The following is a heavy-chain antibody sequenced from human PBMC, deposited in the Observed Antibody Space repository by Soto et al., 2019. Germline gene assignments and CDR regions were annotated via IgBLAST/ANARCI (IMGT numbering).Heavy chain of an antibody. D-gene: IGHD6-13*01. CDR3: ASGTLSTIAAPDS. CDR2: INHSGNT. J-gene: IGHJ4*02. V-gene: IGHV4-34*01. CDR1: PVPFGGCY. Sequence: SDALTLRCSVYPVPFGGCYCSWIRQPPGKGLEWIGEINHSGNTNYNPSLKSRVTISVDTSKNHFSLKFNSLTAADTAVYYCASGTLSTIAAPDSWGQGNLVTGSS.